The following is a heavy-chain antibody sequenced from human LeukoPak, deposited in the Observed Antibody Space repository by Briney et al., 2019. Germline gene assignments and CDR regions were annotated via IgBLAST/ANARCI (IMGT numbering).Heavy chain of an antibody. CDR2: IYSSGST. J-gene: IGHJ4*02. CDR3: ARAGDIAMAYPAYFDY. CDR1: GGSIENHH. D-gene: IGHD5-18*01. V-gene: IGHV4-4*09. Sequence: SETLSLTCTVSGGSIENHHWTWVRQPPGKGLEWIGYIYSSGSTNYNPSLKSRVTTSLDTSRNQFSLKLSSVTAADTAVYYCARAGDIAMAYPAYFDYWGQGTPVTVSS.